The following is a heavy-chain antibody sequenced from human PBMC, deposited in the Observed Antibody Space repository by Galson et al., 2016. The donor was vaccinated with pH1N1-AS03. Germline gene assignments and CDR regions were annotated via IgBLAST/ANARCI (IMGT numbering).Heavy chain of an antibody. Sequence: ETLSLTCGVSHYSIRSAYYWSWIRQPPGKGLEWIGTIYHSESTSFNPSLKSRVSISVDTSMNHFSLTLKSVTAADTATYFCAGLLVGRAALSFDHWGQGNLVVVSS. CDR1: HYSIRSAYY. V-gene: IGHV4-38-2*01. D-gene: IGHD2-15*01. CDR2: IYHSEST. J-gene: IGHJ4*02. CDR3: AGLLVGRAALSFDH.